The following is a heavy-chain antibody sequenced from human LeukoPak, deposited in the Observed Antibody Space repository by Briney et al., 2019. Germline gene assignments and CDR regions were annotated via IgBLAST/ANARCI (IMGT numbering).Heavy chain of an antibody. CDR1: GGSISSGGYY. D-gene: IGHD5-18*01. Sequence: SQTLSLTCTVSGGSISSGGYYWSWIRQPPGKGLEWIGYIYHSGSTYYNPSLKSRVTISVDRSKNQFSLKLSSVTAADTAVYYCARLLKYSYATDYWGQGTLVTVSS. CDR2: IYHSGST. J-gene: IGHJ4*02. V-gene: IGHV4-30-2*01. CDR3: ARLLKYSYATDY.